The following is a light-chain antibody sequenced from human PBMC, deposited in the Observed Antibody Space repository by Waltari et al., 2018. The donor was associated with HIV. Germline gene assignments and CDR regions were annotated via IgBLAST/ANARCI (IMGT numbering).Light chain of an antibody. Sequence: SYELTQPPSGAVSPGQTARITCTGDEGTKKYASWYQQKSGQAPVLVIYEDSKRPSGFPERFSGSSSGTTATLTISGAQVEDEADYYCYSTDNSGHHRVFGTGTKLTVL. V-gene: IGLV3-10*01. CDR3: YSTDNSGHHRV. CDR1: EGTKKY. CDR2: EDS. J-gene: IGLJ2*01.